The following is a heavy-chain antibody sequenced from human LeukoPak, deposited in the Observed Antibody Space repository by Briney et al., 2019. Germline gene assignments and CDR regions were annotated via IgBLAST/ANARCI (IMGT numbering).Heavy chain of an antibody. V-gene: IGHV3-64*01. Sequence: PGGSLRLSCAASGFTFSSYAMHWVRQAPGKGLEYVSAISSNGGSTYYANSVKGRFTMSRDNSKNTLYLQMGSLRAEDMAVYYCARAYYYDSSGYYRGYYFDYWGQGTLVTVSS. CDR2: ISSNGGST. D-gene: IGHD3-22*01. CDR1: GFTFSSYA. J-gene: IGHJ4*02. CDR3: ARAYYYDSSGYYRGYYFDY.